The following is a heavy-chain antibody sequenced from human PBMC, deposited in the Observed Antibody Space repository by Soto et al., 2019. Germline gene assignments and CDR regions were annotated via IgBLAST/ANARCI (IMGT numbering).Heavy chain of an antibody. CDR1: GYTFTSYG. CDR2: ISAYSGNT. CDR3: AREEGIRVVPGAIGVGYFQH. D-gene: IGHD2-2*02. Sequence: QVQLVQSGAEVKKPGASVKVSCKASGYTFTSYGISWVRQAPGQGLEWMGWISAYSGNTNYAQRFQGRVTMTTDTSXXTXYXALRSLRSDDTAVYYCAREEGIRVVPGAIGVGYFQHWGQGTLVTVSS. J-gene: IGHJ1*01. V-gene: IGHV1-18*01.